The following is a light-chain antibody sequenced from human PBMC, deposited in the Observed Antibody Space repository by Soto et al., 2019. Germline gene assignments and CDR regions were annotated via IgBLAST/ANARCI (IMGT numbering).Light chain of an antibody. Sequence: QSVLTQPPSASETPGQRVTISCSGSSSNIGSNYVYWYQQLPGTAPKLLIHSNNQRPSGVPDRFSGSKSGTSASLAISGLRSEDEADYYCATWDDSLSAWVFGGGTKLTVL. CDR1: SSNIGSNY. CDR3: ATWDDSLSAWV. J-gene: IGLJ3*02. CDR2: SNN. V-gene: IGLV1-47*02.